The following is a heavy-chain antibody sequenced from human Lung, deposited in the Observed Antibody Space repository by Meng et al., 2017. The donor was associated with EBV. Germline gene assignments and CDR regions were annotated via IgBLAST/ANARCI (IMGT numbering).Heavy chain of an antibody. V-gene: IGHV4-31*01. Sequence: QLQESGPGLVKPSETLSLTCTVSGGSISSGGHYWSWIRQHPGKSLEWIGYIYYSGSTYYNPSLKSLVSISVDTSNNQFSLKLSSVTAADTAVYYCARAVDTGYFDYWGQGTLVTVSS. CDR2: IYYSGST. J-gene: IGHJ4*02. CDR3: ARAVDTGYFDY. D-gene: IGHD5-18*01. CDR1: GGSISSGGHY.